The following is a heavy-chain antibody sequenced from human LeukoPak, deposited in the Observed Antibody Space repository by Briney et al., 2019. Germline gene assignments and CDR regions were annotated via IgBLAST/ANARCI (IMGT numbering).Heavy chain of an antibody. V-gene: IGHV3-7*03. CDR3: AKVLSLRHFDWVLYIDH. Sequence: GGSLRLSCAASGFTFSTSWMTWVRQAPGKGLEWVANIRQDGSSKYYVDSVKGRFTISRDNAKNSLYLQMNSLRAEDTAVYYCAKVLSLRHFDWVLYIDHWGQGTLVTVSS. D-gene: IGHD3-9*01. CDR2: IRQDGSSK. J-gene: IGHJ4*02. CDR1: GFTFSTSW.